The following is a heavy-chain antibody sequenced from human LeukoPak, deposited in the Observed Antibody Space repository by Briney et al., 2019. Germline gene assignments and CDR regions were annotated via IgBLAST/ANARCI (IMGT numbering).Heavy chain of an antibody. Sequence: SETLSLTCAVYVGSFSGYYWSWIRQPPGKGLEWIGEINHSGSTNYNPSLKSRVTISVDTSKNQFSLKLSSLTAADTAVYYCARGPAATILDFDYWGQGTLVTVSS. V-gene: IGHV4-34*01. D-gene: IGHD5-12*01. CDR3: ARGPAATILDFDY. J-gene: IGHJ4*02. CDR2: INHSGST. CDR1: VGSFSGYY.